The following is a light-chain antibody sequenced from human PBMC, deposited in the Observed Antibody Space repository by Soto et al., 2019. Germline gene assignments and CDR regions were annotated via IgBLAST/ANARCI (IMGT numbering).Light chain of an antibody. CDR2: DNN. CDR3: CSYKSISTYV. V-gene: IGLV1-51*01. Sequence: QSVLSQPPSVSAAPGQRVTISCSGSTSNIGKYYVSWYQQVPGTAPRLLIYDNNQRPSGIPDRFSGSKSGTSVTLAITGLQTGDEADYYCCSYKSISTYVFGTGTKVTVL. CDR1: TSNIGKYY. J-gene: IGLJ1*01.